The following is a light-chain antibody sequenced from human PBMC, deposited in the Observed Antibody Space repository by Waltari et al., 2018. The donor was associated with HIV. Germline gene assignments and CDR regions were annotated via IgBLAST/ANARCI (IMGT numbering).Light chain of an antibody. Sequence: ALTPPSPGSGSPGTVVTNPCPCLTTGGKNSNLFPWYQPHPGKAPKLMIFEVDKRPSGVSNRFSGSKSGNTASLTISWLQAEDEADYYCCSYASSGTFVVFGGGTNLTVL. V-gene: IGLV2-23*02. CDR3: CSYASSGTFVV. CDR1: TTGGKNSNL. J-gene: IGLJ2*01. CDR2: EVD.